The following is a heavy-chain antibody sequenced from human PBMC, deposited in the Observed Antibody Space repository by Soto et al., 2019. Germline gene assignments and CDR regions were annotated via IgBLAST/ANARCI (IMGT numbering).Heavy chain of an antibody. CDR3: AKVFPLPDFDWLSRRDVFDY. D-gene: IGHD3-9*01. Sequence: GGSLRLSCAASGFTSSSYGMHWVRQAPCKGLEWVAVISYDGSNKYYADSVKGRFTISRDNSKNTLYLQMNSLRAEDTAVYYCAKVFPLPDFDWLSRRDVFDYWGQGTLVTVSS. V-gene: IGHV3-30*18. CDR1: GFTSSSYG. CDR2: ISYDGSNK. J-gene: IGHJ4*02.